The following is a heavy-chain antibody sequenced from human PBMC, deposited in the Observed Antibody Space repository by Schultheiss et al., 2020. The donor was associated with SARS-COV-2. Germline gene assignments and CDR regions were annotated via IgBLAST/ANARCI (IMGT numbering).Heavy chain of an antibody. V-gene: IGHV3-30*01. J-gene: IGHJ3*02. CDR3: ARLIGYSYGYDAFDI. CDR1: GFTFSSYA. CDR2: ISYEGSNK. D-gene: IGHD5-18*01. Sequence: GGSLRLSCAASGFTFSSYAMHWVRQAPGKGLEWVAVISYEGSNKYYADSVKGRFTISRDISKNTLYLQMNSLRAEDTAVYYCARLIGYSYGYDAFDIWGQGTMVTVSS.